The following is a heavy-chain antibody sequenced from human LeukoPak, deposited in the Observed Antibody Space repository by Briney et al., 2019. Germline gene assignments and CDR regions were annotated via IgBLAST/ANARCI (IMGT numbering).Heavy chain of an antibody. CDR3: ARVKVVAAVLDY. D-gene: IGHD2-15*01. CDR1: VFTFSSYA. V-gene: IGHV3-30*04. Sequence: GGSLRLSCAASVFTFSSYAIHWVRQAPGKGLEWVAVISYDGSNKYYADSVKGRFTISRDNSQNTLYLQMNSLRAEDTAVYYCARVKVVAAVLDYWGQGTLVTVSS. CDR2: ISYDGSNK. J-gene: IGHJ4*02.